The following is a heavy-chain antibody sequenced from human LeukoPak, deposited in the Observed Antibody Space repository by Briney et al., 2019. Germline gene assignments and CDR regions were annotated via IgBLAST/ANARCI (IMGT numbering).Heavy chain of an antibody. CDR1: GFTFSSYW. V-gene: IGHV3-7*03. CDR3: AKDPETNGGNEDY. CDR2: INHNGNVN. J-gene: IGHJ4*02. Sequence: GGSLRLSCAASGFTFSSYWMNWARQAPGKGLEWVASINHNGNVNYYVDSVKGRFTISRDNAKNSLYLQMSNLRAEDTAVYFCAKDPETNGGNEDYWGQGTLVTVSS. D-gene: IGHD4-23*01.